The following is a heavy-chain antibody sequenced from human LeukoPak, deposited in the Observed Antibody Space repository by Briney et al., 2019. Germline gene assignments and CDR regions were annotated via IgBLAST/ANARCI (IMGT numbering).Heavy chain of an antibody. V-gene: IGHV3-30*02. CDR2: IRYDGSNK. CDR3: AKFTGTRGTYYYGSGSYVDY. CDR1: GFTFSSYG. Sequence: GGSLRLSCAASGFTFSSYGMHWVRQAPGKGLEWVAFIRYDGSNKYYADSVKGRFTISRDNSKNTLYLQMNSLRAEDTAVYYCAKFTGTRGTYYYGSGSYVDYWGQGTLVTVSS. D-gene: IGHD3-10*01. J-gene: IGHJ4*02.